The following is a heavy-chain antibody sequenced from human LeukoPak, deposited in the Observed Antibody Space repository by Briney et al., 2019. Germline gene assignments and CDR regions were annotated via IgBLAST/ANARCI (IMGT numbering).Heavy chain of an antibody. CDR1: GYTFSSYC. V-gene: IGHV1-46*01. CDR2: INPSDGSI. J-gene: IGHJ4*02. Sequence: ASLKVSCKASGYTFSSYCIQLVRQAPGQGLKWMGLINPSDGSIAYAHRFQGRVTMTRDTSTSIVYMDLSSLRSEDTAVYYCAKAPRNSSTMLDYWGQGTLLTVSS. D-gene: IGHD6-13*01. CDR3: AKAPRNSSTMLDY.